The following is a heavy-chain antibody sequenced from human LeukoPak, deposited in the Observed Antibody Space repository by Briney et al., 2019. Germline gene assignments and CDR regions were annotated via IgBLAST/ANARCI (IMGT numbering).Heavy chain of an antibody. CDR1: GYSIGSGHY. D-gene: IGHD6-19*01. CDR3: ARDARYSSGWPLDY. Sequence: PSETLSLTCTVSGYSIGSGHYWGWIRQPPGKGLEWIGSIYYSGGTYYNPSLKSRLTISVDTSKNQFSLKLSSVTAADTAVYYCARDARYSSGWPLDYWGQGTLVTVSS. J-gene: IGHJ4*02. V-gene: IGHV4-38-2*02. CDR2: IYYSGGT.